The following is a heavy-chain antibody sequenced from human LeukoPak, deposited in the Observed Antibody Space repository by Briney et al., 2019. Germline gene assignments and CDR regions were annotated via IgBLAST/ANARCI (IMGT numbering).Heavy chain of an antibody. V-gene: IGHV1-24*01. CDR1: GYTLTELS. D-gene: IGHD3-9*01. CDR3: ATARDILTGYNPLDY. J-gene: IGHJ4*02. Sequence: GASVKVSCKVSGYTLTELSMHWVRQAPGKGLEWMGGFDPEDGETIYAQKFQGRVTMTEDTSTDTAYMELSSLRSEDTAVYYCATARDILTGYNPLDYWGQGTLVTVSS. CDR2: FDPEDGET.